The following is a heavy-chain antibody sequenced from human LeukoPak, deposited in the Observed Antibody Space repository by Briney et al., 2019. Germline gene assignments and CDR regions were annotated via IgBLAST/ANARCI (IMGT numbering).Heavy chain of an antibody. J-gene: IGHJ3*02. CDR2: IRYDGSNK. Sequence: PGGSLRLSCAASGFTFSSYGMHWVRQAPGKGLEWVAFIRYDGSNKYYADSVKGRFTISRDNSKNTLYLQMNSLRAEDTAVYYCARFRRLGGYEGSDAFDIWGQGTMVTVSS. D-gene: IGHD5-12*01. V-gene: IGHV3-30*02. CDR1: GFTFSSYG. CDR3: ARFRRLGGYEGSDAFDI.